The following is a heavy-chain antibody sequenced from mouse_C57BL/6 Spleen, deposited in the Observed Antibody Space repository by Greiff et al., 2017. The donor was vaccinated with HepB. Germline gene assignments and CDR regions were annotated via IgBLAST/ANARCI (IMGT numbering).Heavy chain of an antibody. CDR3: ARSPYGYDGTLFAY. CDR2: IDPSDSYT. CDR1: GYTFTSYW. V-gene: IGHV1-59*01. J-gene: IGHJ3*01. Sequence: QVQLQQPGAELVRPGTSVKLSCKASGYTFTSYWMHWVKQRPGQGLEWIGVIDPSDSYTNYNQKFKGKATLTVDTSSSTAYMQLSSLTSEDSAVYYCARSPYGYDGTLFAYWGQGTLVTVSA. D-gene: IGHD2-2*01.